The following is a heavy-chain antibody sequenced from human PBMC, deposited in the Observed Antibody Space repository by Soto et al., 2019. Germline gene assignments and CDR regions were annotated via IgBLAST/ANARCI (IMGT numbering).Heavy chain of an antibody. J-gene: IGHJ6*02. D-gene: IGHD3-3*01. CDR1: GFTFSSYA. CDR2: ISSNGGST. CDR3: VKSITIFGVVQVGMDV. Sequence: VGSLRLSCSASGFTFSSYAMHWVRQAPGKGLEYVSAISSNGGSTYYADSVKGRFTISRDNSKNTLYLQMSSLRAEDTAVYYCVKSITIFGVVQVGMDVWGQGTTVTVSS. V-gene: IGHV3-64D*06.